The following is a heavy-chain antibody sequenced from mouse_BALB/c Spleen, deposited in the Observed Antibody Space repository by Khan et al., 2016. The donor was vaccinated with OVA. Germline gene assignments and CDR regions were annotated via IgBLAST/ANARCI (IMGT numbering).Heavy chain of an antibody. D-gene: IGHD2-12*01. V-gene: IGHV3-2*02. CDR1: GYSITSDYA. CDR3: ARSLYYSYGYAFDF. Sequence: QLEESGPGLVKPSQSLSLTCTVTGYSITSDYAWNWIRQFPGNKLEWMGYISSTGSTSYNPSLKSRISITRDTSTNQFFLQLKSVPTEDTATYYCARSLYYSYGYAFDFWGRGTSVTVSS. CDR2: ISSTGST. J-gene: IGHJ4*01.